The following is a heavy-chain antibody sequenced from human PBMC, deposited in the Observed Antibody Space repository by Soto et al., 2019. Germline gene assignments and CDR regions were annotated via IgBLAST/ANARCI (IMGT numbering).Heavy chain of an antibody. J-gene: IGHJ4*02. CDR1: GYAFNLFF. CDR2: INPISGAT. Sequence: QVQLVQSGAEVKEPGASVKVSCKASGYAFNLFFMHWVRQAPGQGLEWVGWINPISGATSYAQKFQGRVTLTRVRSISTAYLELSRLNSDDTATYYCTRDQITYEGNNHYGAFDYWGQGTLVTVSS. CDR3: TRDQITYEGNNHYGAFDY. D-gene: IGHD3-16*01. V-gene: IGHV1-2*02.